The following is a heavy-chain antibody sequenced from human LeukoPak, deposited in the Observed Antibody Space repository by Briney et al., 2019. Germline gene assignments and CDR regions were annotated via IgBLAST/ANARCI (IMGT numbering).Heavy chain of an antibody. Sequence: SETLSLTCTVSGGSISSYYWSWIRQPPGKGLEWIGYIYYSGSTNHNPSLKSRVTISVDTSKNQFSLKLSSVTAADTAVYYCARWAGSWTARWYDYWGQGTLVTVSS. V-gene: IGHV4-59*01. CDR3: ARWAGSWTARWYDY. CDR1: GGSISSYY. CDR2: IYYSGST. J-gene: IGHJ4*02. D-gene: IGHD6-13*01.